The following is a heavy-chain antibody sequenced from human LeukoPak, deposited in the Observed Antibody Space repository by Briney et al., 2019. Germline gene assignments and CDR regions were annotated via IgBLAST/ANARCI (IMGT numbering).Heavy chain of an antibody. V-gene: IGHV1-2*02. CDR1: GYTFTGYY. CDR3: ARDAIVRDYSNSDY. D-gene: IGHD4-11*01. Sequence: GASVRVSCKASGYTFTGYYIHWVRQAPGQGLEWMGWINPNSGGTNYAQKFQGRVTMTRDTSISTAYVELSRLTFDDTAVYYCARDAIVRDYSNSDYWGQGTLVTVSS. J-gene: IGHJ4*02. CDR2: INPNSGGT.